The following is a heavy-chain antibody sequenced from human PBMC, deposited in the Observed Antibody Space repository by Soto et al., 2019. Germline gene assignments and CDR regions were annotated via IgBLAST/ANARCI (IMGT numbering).Heavy chain of an antibody. D-gene: IGHD5-18*01. CDR2: INHSGST. Sequence: PSETLSLTCTVSGGSISSGGYYWSWIRQPPGKGLEWIGEINHSGSTNYNPSLKSRVTISVDTSKNQFSLTLSSVTAADTAVYYCARARDTAMIKPLGLKNNWFDPWGQGTLVTVSS. V-gene: IGHV4-39*07. CDR3: ARARDTAMIKPLGLKNNWFDP. J-gene: IGHJ5*02. CDR1: GGSISSGGYY.